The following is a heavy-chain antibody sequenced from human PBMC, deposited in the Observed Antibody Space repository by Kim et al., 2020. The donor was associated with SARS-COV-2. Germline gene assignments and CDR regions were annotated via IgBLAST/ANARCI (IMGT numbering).Heavy chain of an antibody. CDR3: AKDMKGYCSGGSCSGVVGYYGMDV. V-gene: IGHV3-43*02. D-gene: IGHD2-15*01. CDR2: ISGDGGST. Sequence: GGSLRLSCAASGFTFDDYAMHWVRQAPGKGLEWVPLISGDGGSTYYADSVKGRFTISRDNSKNSLYLQMNSLRTEDTALYYCAKDMKGYCSGGSCSGVVGYYGMDVWGQGTTVTVSS. J-gene: IGHJ6*02. CDR1: GFTFDDYA.